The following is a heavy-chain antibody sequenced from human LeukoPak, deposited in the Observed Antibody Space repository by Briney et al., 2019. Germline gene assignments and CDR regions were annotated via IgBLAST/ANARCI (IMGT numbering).Heavy chain of an antibody. J-gene: IGHJ3*02. Sequence: QPGGSLRLSCADSGFTFSTFGLNWVRQAPGKGLEWVAVISYDGSNKYYADSVKGRFTISRDNSKNTLYLQMNSLRAEDTAVYYCAREDAAFDIWGQGTMVT. V-gene: IGHV3-30*03. CDR1: GFTFSTFG. CDR3: AREDAAFDI. CDR2: ISYDGSNK.